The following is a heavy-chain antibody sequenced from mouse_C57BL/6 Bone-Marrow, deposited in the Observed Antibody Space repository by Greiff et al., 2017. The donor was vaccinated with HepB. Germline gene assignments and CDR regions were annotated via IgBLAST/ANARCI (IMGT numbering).Heavy chain of an antibody. CDR2: FTMYSDAT. Sequence: LKESGAELVRPGSSVKLSCKDSYFAFMASAMHWVKQRPGHGLEWIGSFTMYSDATEYSENFKGKATLTANTSSSTAYMELSSLTSEDSAVYYCARSGRGDYGSSLAYWGQGTLVTVSA. J-gene: IGHJ3*01. V-gene: IGHV1-49*01. D-gene: IGHD1-1*01. CDR1: YFAFMASA. CDR3: ARSGRGDYGSSLAY.